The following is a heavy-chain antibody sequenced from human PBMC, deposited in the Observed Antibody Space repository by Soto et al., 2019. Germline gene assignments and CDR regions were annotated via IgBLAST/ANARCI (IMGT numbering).Heavy chain of an antibody. CDR1: GFTFSSYS. D-gene: IGHD3-10*01. V-gene: IGHV3-21*06. J-gene: IGHJ6*02. CDR2: ISSGSSYI. CDR3: ARSSGGSGKLWNYYGLDV. Sequence: GGSLRLSCAASGFTFSSYSMNWVRQAPGKGLEWVSSISSGSSYIYYADSVKGRFTISRDNAKNSLYLQMNSLRAEDTAVYYCARSSGGSGKLWNYYGLDVWGQGTTVTVSS.